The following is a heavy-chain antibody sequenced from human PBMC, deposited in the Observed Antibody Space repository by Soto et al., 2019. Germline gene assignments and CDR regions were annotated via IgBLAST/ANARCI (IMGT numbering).Heavy chain of an antibody. CDR2: INPSGGIT. V-gene: IGHV1-46*01. D-gene: IGHD3-10*01. CDR1: GYTFSSYY. CDR3: ARDRPLGWSGFGASYGMDV. Sequence: ASVKVSCKASGYTFSSYYIHWVRQAPGQGLEWMGIINPSGGITNYGQKFQGRVTMTRDTSTRTVYMELSRLRSDDTAVYFCARDRPLGWSGFGASYGMDVWGQGTTVTVSS. J-gene: IGHJ6*02.